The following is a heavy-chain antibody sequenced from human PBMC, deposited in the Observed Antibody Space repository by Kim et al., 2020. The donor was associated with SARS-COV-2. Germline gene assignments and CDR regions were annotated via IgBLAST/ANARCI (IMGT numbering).Heavy chain of an antibody. V-gene: IGHV3-33*01. J-gene: IGHJ2*01. D-gene: IGHD4-17*01. CDR3: ARDRSTVITPVWFFDL. CDR1: GFTFIRHG. Sequence: GGSLRLSCVAAGFTFIRHGMHWVRQAPGKGPEWVAVIWYDGGNRYYADSVKGRFTISRDNSKNTLYLQMNSLRAEDTAVYYCARDRSTVITPVWFFDLWG. CDR2: IWYDGGNR.